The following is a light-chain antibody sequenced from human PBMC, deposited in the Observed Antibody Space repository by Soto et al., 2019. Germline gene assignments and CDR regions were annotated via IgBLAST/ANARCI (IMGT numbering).Light chain of an antibody. Sequence: EIVLTQSPGTLSLSPGERATLPCRASQSISANYLAWYQQKPGQAPRLLIYGVSIRATGIPDRFAGSGSGPDFTLTISRLEPEDFAVYYCHQYGVSPKTFXQGTKVDIK. CDR1: QSISANY. CDR3: HQYGVSPKT. CDR2: GVS. J-gene: IGKJ1*01. V-gene: IGKV3-20*01.